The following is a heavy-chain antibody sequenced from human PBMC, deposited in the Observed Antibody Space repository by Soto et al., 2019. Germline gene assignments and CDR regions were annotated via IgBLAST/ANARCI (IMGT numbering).Heavy chain of an antibody. Sequence: PSETLCLTCTASGGTISSYYWRWIRQSPGKGLECIGYIYYSGSADYQPCLKSRVTDSVETSKYQFSLKLRSVTAADTAVYCCASTISAAGPPDCWGQGTLVTVSS. V-gene: IGHV4-59*01. CDR1: GGTISSYY. CDR3: ASTISAAGPPDC. J-gene: IGHJ4*03. D-gene: IGHD6-13*01. CDR2: IYYSGSA.